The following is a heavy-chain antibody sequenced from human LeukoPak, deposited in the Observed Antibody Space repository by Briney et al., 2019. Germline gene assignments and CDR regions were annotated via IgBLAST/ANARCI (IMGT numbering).Heavy chain of an antibody. J-gene: IGHJ4*02. CDR3: ARSKGYSYGLPFDY. CDR1: GGSISSSSYY. V-gene: IGHV4-39*01. Sequence: SETLSLTCTVSGGSISSSSYYWGWIRQPPGKGLEWIGSIYYSGSTYYNPSLKSRVTISVDTSKNQFSLKLSSVTAADTAVYYCARSKGYSYGLPFDYWGQGTLVTVSS. CDR2: IYYSGST. D-gene: IGHD5-18*01.